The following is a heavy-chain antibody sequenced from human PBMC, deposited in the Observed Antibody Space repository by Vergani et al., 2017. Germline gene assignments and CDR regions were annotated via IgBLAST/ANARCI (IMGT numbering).Heavy chain of an antibody. Sequence: QVQLVQSGAEVKKPGSSVKVSCKASGGTFSSYAISWVRQAPGQGLEWMGGIIPIFGTANYAQKFQGRVTITADESTSTAYMELSSLRSEDTAVYYCASRYCSSTSCLISGWFDHWGQGTLVTVSS. J-gene: IGHJ5*02. CDR1: GGTFSSYA. CDR2: IIPIFGTA. D-gene: IGHD2-2*01. CDR3: ASRYCSSTSCLISGWFDH. V-gene: IGHV1-69*01.